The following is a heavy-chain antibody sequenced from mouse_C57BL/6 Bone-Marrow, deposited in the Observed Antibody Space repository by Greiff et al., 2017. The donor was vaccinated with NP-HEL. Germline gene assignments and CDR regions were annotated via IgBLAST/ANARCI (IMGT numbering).Heavy chain of an antibody. CDR1: GFTFSSYA. CDR2: ISDGGSYT. V-gene: IGHV5-4*01. Sequence: EVQLVESGGGLVKPGGSLKLSCAASGFTFSSYAMSWVRQTPEKRLAWVATISDGGSYTYYPDTVKGRFTISRDNAKNNLYQQMSHMKSEDTAMYYCARDRAMVTRARDYWGQGTSVTVSS. CDR3: ARDRAMVTRARDY. J-gene: IGHJ4*01. D-gene: IGHD2-2*01.